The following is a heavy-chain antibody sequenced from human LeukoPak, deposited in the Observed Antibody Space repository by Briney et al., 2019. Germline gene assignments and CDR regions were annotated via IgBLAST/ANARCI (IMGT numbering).Heavy chain of an antibody. J-gene: IGHJ5*02. Sequence: GGSLRLSCAASGFTFSSYWMNWVRQAPGKGLEWVANINQDGSDKYYVDSVKGRFTISRDNAKNSLYLQMNSLRAEDTAVYYCARSVVVVGGTRWFDPWGQGTLVTVSS. D-gene: IGHD2-15*01. CDR2: INQDGSDK. CDR1: GFTFSSYW. CDR3: ARSVVVVGGTRWFDP. V-gene: IGHV3-7*01.